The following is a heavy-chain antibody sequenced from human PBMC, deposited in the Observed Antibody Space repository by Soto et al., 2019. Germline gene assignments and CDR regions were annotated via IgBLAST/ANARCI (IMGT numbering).Heavy chain of an antibody. D-gene: IGHD3-22*01. V-gene: IGHV4-59*01. CDR3: ARMDYYDNYFFDY. J-gene: IGHJ4*02. CDR1: GGSINNNY. CDR2: ISYRGTS. Sequence: QLQLQESGPGLVKPSETLSLICTVSGGSINNNYWSWIRQPPGKGLEWIGYISYRGTSNYSPSLQSRVTFSLDSSKNQFSLKLNSVTAADTAVYYCARMDYYDNYFFDYWGQGTLVAVS.